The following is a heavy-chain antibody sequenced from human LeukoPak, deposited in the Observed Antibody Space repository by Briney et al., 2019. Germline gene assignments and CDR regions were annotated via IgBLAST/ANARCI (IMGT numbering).Heavy chain of an antibody. CDR3: AADRTVTSILMDV. Sequence: ASVKVSCKASGFTFTSSAMLWVRRAGGQRLEWIGWIVVGSGNTNYAQKFQERVTITRDMSTSTAYMELSSLRSEDTAVYYCAADRTVTSILMDVWGQGTTVTVSS. CDR2: IVVGSGNT. J-gene: IGHJ6*02. D-gene: IGHD4-17*01. V-gene: IGHV1-58*02. CDR1: GFTFTSSA.